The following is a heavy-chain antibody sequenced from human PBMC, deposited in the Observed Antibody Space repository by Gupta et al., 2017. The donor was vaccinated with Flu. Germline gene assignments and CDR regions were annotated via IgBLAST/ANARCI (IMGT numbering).Heavy chain of an antibody. CDR1: GSEFARYG. V-gene: IGHV1-18*01. Sequence: QGHLVQSGSEVKKPGASMRVSCKASGSEFARYGIAWVRHAPGQGLEWMGWISPDNGNTIYAQKFRGRVTVTADTPTSTAFLEVRRLTLDDTAVYYCARGSWYLGWFDPWGQGSLVTVSS. D-gene: IGHD6-13*01. CDR3: ARGSWYLGWFDP. J-gene: IGHJ5*02. CDR2: ISPDNGNT.